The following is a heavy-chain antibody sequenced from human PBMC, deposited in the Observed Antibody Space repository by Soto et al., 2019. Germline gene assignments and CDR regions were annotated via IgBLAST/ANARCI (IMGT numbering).Heavy chain of an antibody. CDR3: ARDKYPYGGNSGVDY. CDR2: ISSSSSYT. J-gene: IGHJ4*02. CDR1: GLTFSDYY. D-gene: IGHD4-17*01. V-gene: IGHV3-11*06. Sequence: GSLRLSCAASGLTFSDYYMSWIRQAPGKGLEWVSYISSSSSYTNYADSVKGRFTISRDNAKNSLYLQMNSLRAEDTAVYYCARDKYPYGGNSGVDYWGQGTLVTVSS.